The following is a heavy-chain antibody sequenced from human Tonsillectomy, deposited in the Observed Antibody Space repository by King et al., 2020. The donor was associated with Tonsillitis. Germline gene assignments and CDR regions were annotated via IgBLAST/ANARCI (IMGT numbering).Heavy chain of an antibody. CDR3: ARDVVDTMLRGIYNSYGYGMDV. CDR1: GFTFSSYA. CDR2: ISYDGSNT. D-gene: IGHD3-10*01. Sequence: VQLVESGGGVVQPGRSLRLSCEASGFTFSSYAMHWVRQTPGKGLEWVAVISYDGSNTYYADSVKGRFTISRDNSKNTLYLQMNSLRAEDTAVYYCARDVVDTMLRGIYNSYGYGMDVWGQGTTVTVSS. V-gene: IGHV3-30-3*01. J-gene: IGHJ6*02.